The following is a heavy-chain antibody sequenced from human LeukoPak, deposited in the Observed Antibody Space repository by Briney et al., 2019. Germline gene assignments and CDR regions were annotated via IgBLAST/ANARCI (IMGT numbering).Heavy chain of an antibody. CDR1: GYTFTSYY. D-gene: IGHD3-22*01. J-gene: IGHJ4*02. CDR2: INPSGGST. Sequence: ASVKVSCKASGYTFTSYYMHWVRQAPGQGLEWMGIINPSGGSTSYAQKFQGRVTMTRDTSTSTVYMELSSLRSEDTAVYYCAVTYYYDSSGAGIDYWGQGTLVTVSS. V-gene: IGHV1-46*01. CDR3: AVTYYYDSSGAGIDY.